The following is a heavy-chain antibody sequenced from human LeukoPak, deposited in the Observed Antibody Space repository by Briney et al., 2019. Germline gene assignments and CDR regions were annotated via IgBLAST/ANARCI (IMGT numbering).Heavy chain of an antibody. Sequence: PGGSLRLSCAASGFTFSSYSMNWVRQAPGKGLEGVSSISSSSSYIYYADSVKRRFTISRDNAKNSLYLQMNSLRAEDTAVYYCASLPTQQLAHDYWGQGTLVTVSS. CDR3: ASLPTQQLAHDY. V-gene: IGHV3-21*01. CDR2: ISSSSSYI. D-gene: IGHD6-13*01. CDR1: GFTFSSYS. J-gene: IGHJ4*02.